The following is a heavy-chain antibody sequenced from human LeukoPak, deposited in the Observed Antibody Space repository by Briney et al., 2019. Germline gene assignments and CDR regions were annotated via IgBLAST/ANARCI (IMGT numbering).Heavy chain of an antibody. CDR3: ARNNGWYGVS. V-gene: IGHV3-53*01. J-gene: IGHJ4*02. D-gene: IGHD6-19*01. CDR2: IYSGGST. CDR1: GFTVSSNY. Sequence: PGGSLRLSCAASGFTVSSNYMSWVRQAPGKGLEWVSIIYSGGSTFYADSVKGRFTISRDNSKNTLYLQLNSLNADDTAVYYCARNNGWYGVSWGQGTLVTVSS.